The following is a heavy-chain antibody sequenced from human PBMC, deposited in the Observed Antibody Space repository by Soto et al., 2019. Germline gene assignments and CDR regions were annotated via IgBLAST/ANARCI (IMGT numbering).Heavy chain of an antibody. J-gene: IGHJ6*02. CDR1: GYTFTSYD. CDR2: MNPNSGNT. D-gene: IGHD4-17*01. CDR3: GRGDATKTVVTTYYGMDV. V-gene: IGHV1-8*01. Sequence: ASVKVSCKASGYTFTSYDINWVRQATGQGLEWMGWMNPNSGNTGYAQKFQGRVTITADESTTTVYMEVSSLTSEDTAVYYCGRGDATKTVVTTYYGMDVWGQGTTVTVSS.